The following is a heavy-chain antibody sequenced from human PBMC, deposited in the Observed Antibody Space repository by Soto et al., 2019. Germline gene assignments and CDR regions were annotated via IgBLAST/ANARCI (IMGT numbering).Heavy chain of an antibody. CDR2: IIPIFGTA. D-gene: IGHD3-3*02. CDR1: GGTFSSYA. J-gene: IGHJ5*02. CDR3: ARGHFRALIENWFDP. V-gene: IGHV1-69*13. Sequence: ASVKVSCKASGGTFSSYAISWVRQAPGQGLEWMGGIIPIFGTANYAQKFQGRVTITADESTSTAYMELSSLRSEDTAVYYCARGHFRALIENWFDPWGQGTLVTVSS.